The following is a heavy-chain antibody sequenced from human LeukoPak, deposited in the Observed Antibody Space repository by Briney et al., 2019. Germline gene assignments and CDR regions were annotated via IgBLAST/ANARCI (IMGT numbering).Heavy chain of an antibody. J-gene: IGHJ5*02. V-gene: IGHV4-31*03. D-gene: IGHD3-3*01. CDR1: GGSISSGGYY. CDR2: IYYSGST. CDR3: ARDGYYDFWSGYPSNWFDP. Sequence: SETLSLTCTVSGGSISSGGYYWSWIRQHPGKGLEWIGYIYYSGSTYYNPSLKSRVTISVDTSKNQFSLKLSSVTAADTAVYYCARDGYYDFWSGYPSNWFDPWGQGTLVTVSS.